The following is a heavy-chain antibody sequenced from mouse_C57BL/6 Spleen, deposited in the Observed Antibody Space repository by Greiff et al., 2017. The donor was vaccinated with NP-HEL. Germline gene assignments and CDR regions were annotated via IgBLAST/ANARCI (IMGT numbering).Heavy chain of an antibody. J-gene: IGHJ2*01. V-gene: IGHV1-52*01. D-gene: IGHD1-1*01. CDR3: ARKGPPYYGSSHPFDY. CDR1: GYTFTSYW. CDR2: IDPSDSET. Sequence: QVQLQQPGAELVRPGSSVKLSCKASGYTFTSYWMHWVKQRPIQGLEWIGNIDPSDSETHYNQKFKDKATLTVDKSSSTAYMQLSSLTSEDSAVYYCARKGPPYYGSSHPFDYWGQGTTLTVSS.